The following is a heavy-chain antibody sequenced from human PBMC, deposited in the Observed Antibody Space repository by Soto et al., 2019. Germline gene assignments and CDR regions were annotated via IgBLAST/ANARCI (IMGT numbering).Heavy chain of an antibody. CDR2: INPSGGST. Sequence: ASVKVSCKASGYTFTSYYMHWVRHSPGQWLEWMGIINPSGGSTSYAQKFQGRVTMTRDTSTSTVHMELSSLRSEDTAVYYCARGPKLDTAMVTPFDYWGQGTLVTVSS. V-gene: IGHV1-46*01. CDR1: GYTFTSYY. D-gene: IGHD5-18*01. CDR3: ARGPKLDTAMVTPFDY. J-gene: IGHJ4*02.